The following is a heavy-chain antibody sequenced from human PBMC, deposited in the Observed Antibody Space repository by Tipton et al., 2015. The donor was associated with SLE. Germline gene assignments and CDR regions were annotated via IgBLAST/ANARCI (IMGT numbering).Heavy chain of an antibody. Sequence: QSGPEVKEPGESLKISCKGSGYSFTDYWIGWVRQMPGKGLEWMGIIWPGDSDTRYSPSFQGQVTIPADKSISTAYLQWSSLKASDAAMYYCARLRDWTDYFDYWGQGTLVTVSS. CDR3: ARLRDWTDYFDY. CDR1: GYSFTDYW. D-gene: IGHD3/OR15-3a*01. J-gene: IGHJ4*02. CDR2: IWPGDSDT. V-gene: IGHV5-51*03.